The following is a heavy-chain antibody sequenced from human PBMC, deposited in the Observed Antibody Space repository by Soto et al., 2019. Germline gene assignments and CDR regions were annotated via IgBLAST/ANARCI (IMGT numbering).Heavy chain of an antibody. D-gene: IGHD3-3*01. J-gene: IGHJ6*02. CDR3: ARRREDYDFWSGYSTRSYYYYGMDG. CDR1: GYSFTSYW. V-gene: IGHV5-10-1*01. CDR2: IDPSDSYT. Sequence: PXESLKISCKGSGYSFTSYWISWVRQMPGKGLEWMGRIDPSDSYTNYSPSFQGHVTISADKSISTAYLQWSSLKASDTAMYYCARRREDYDFWSGYSTRSYYYYGMDGWGQGSTVTVSS.